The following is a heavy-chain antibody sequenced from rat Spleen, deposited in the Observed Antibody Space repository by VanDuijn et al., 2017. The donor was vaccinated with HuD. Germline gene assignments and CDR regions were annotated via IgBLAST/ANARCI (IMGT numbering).Heavy chain of an antibody. D-gene: IGHD1-9*01. J-gene: IGHJ2*01. V-gene: IGHV2-41*01. CDR3: ARHRAHTMGPFDY. CDR2: MWRGGST. Sequence: QVQLKESGPGLVQPSKTLSLTCTVAGFSLTSYNVHWVRQPPGKGLEWMGVMWRGGSTEYNYALKSRLSISRNTSKSQVCLKISSLQTEDTATYYCARHRAHTMGPFDYWGQGVMVTVSS. CDR1: GFSLTSYN.